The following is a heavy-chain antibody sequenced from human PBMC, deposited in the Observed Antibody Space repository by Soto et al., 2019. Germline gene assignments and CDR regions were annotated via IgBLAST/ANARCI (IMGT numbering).Heavy chain of an antibody. CDR2: IIPIFGTA. CDR1: GGTLSSYA. Sequence: SVKVSCKASGGTLSSYAISWVRQAPGQGLEWMGGIIPIFGTANYAQKFQGRVTITADESTSTAYMELSSLRSEDTAVYYCASQPPEDCSGGSCYRGNYFDYWGQGTLVTVSS. CDR3: ASQPPEDCSGGSCYRGNYFDY. J-gene: IGHJ4*02. D-gene: IGHD2-15*01. V-gene: IGHV1-69*13.